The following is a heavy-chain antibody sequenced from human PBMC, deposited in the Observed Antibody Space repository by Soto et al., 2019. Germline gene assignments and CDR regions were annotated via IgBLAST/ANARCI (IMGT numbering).Heavy chain of an antibody. J-gene: IGHJ6*04. CDR1: GFTFSDYY. V-gene: IGHV3-11*01. Sequence: QVQLVESGGGLVKPGGSLRLSCAASGFTFSDYYMSWIRQAPGKGLEWVSYISSSGSTIYYADSVKGRFTISRDNAKNSLLLQMSCLRAEDTDVYNCARDWESAMRYDYYYGMDVWGKVTTVTVSA. CDR3: ARDWESAMRYDYYYGMDV. CDR2: ISSSGSTI. D-gene: IGHD1-26*01.